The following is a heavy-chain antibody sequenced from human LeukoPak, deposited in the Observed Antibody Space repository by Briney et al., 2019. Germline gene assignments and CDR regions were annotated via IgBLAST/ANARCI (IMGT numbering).Heavy chain of an antibody. CDR1: GFTFSSYE. D-gene: IGHD6-13*01. CDR3: AREVRIAAAGNY. J-gene: IGHJ4*02. Sequence: GGSLRLSCAASGFTFSSYEMNWVRQAPGKGLERVSYISSSGSTIYYADSVKGRFTISRDNAKNSLYLQMNSLRAEDTAVYYCAREVRIAAAGNYWGQGTLVTVSS. V-gene: IGHV3-48*03. CDR2: ISSSGSTI.